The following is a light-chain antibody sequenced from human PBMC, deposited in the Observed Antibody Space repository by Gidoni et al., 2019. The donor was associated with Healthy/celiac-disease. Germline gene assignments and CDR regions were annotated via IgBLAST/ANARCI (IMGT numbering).Light chain of an antibody. V-gene: IGKV3-20*01. CDR1: QSVSSSY. CDR3: QQYGSSHWPFT. J-gene: IGKJ3*01. Sequence: EIVLTQSPGTLSLSPGERATLSCRASQSVSSSYLAWYQQKPGQAPRLLIYGASSRATGIPDRFSGSGSGTDFTLTISRLEPEDFAVYYCQQYGSSHWPFTFGPGTKVDIK. CDR2: GAS.